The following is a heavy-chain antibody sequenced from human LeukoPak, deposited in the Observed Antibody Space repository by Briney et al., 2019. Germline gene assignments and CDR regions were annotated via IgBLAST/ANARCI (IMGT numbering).Heavy chain of an antibody. J-gene: IGHJ4*02. CDR3: AKGRSIRYYYDSSGPDF. D-gene: IGHD3-22*01. CDR2: ISRNSGSI. Sequence: GGSLRLSCLASGFSFEDFAIHWVRQVPGKGLEWVSGISRNSGSIGYADSVKGRFTISRDNAKNSLFLQLNRLRADDTAFYYCAKGRSIRYYYDSSGPDFWGQGTLVTVSS. CDR1: GFSFEDFA. V-gene: IGHV3-9*01.